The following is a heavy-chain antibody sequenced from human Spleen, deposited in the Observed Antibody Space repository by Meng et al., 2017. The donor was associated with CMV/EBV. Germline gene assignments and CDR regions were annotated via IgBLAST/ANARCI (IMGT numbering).Heavy chain of an antibody. CDR1: GFTVSSNY. J-gene: IGHJ4*02. D-gene: IGHD6-13*01. V-gene: IGHV3-53*01. CDR2: IYSGGST. Sequence: LSCAASGFTVSSNYMSWVRQAPGKGLEWVSVIYSGGSTYYADSVKGRFTISRDNSKNTLYLQMNSLRAEDTAVYYCARMAAAGTGLDYWGQGTLVTVSS. CDR3: ARMAAAGTGLDY.